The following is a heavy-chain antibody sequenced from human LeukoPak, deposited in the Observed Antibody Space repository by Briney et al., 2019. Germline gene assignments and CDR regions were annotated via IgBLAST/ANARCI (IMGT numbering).Heavy chain of an antibody. J-gene: IGHJ4*02. V-gene: IGHV3-21*04. CDR1: CC. Sequence: CCMSWVRQAPGKGLEWVSSISSSSSYIYYADSVKGRFTISRDNAKNSLYLQMNSLRVEDTAVYYCARLSLEGLQLWKKYYFDYWGQGTLVTVSS. CDR3: ARLSLEGLQLWKKYYFDY. CDR2: ISSSSSYI. D-gene: IGHD5-18*01.